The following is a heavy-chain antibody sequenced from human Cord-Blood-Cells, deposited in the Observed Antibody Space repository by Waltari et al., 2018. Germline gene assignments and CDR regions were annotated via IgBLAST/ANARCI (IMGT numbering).Heavy chain of an antibody. J-gene: IGHJ4*02. CDR3: ANGGLDY. D-gene: IGHD3-16*01. Sequence: EVQLVESGGGLVQPGRSLRLSCAASGFTFDDYAMHWVRQAPGEGLEWVSSISWKSGSIGYSDPVKGRFTISRDNAKNSLYLQMNSLRAEDTALYYCANGGLDYWGQGTLVTVSS. CDR2: ISWKSGSI. CDR1: GFTFDDYA. V-gene: IGHV3-9*01.